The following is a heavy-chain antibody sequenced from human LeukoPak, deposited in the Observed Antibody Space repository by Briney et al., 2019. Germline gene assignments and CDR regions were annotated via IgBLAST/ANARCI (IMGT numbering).Heavy chain of an antibody. J-gene: IGHJ6*02. CDR2: IYYSGST. D-gene: IGHD2-15*01. CDR3: ARDRNIGCSGGSCYVMDV. CDR1: GGSISSGGYY. Sequence: PSETLSLTCTVSGGSISSGGYYWSWIRQHPGKGLEWLGYIYYSGSTYYNPSLKSRVTISVDTSKNQFSLKLSSVTAADTAVYYCARDRNIGCSGGSCYVMDVWGQGTTVTVSS. V-gene: IGHV4-31*03.